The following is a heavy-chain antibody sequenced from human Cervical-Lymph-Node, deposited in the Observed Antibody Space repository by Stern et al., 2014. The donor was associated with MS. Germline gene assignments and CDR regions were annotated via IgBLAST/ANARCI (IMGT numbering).Heavy chain of an antibody. CDR3: ARSDVGGADH. D-gene: IGHD3-16*01. CDR2: ISPSGGST. V-gene: IGHV1-46*03. J-gene: IGHJ5*02. Sequence: QVQLVQSGAEVKKPGASVKVSCKASGYTFTSYYMHWVRQAPGKGLEWMGIISPSGGSTSSAQKFQGRVTMTRDTSTSTVYMELSSLRSEDTAFYYCARSDVGGADHWGQGTLVTVSS. CDR1: GYTFTSYY.